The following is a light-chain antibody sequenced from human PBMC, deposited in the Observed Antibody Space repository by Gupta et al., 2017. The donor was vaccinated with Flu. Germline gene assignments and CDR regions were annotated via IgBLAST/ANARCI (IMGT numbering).Light chain of an antibody. CDR1: SSDVGGYNY. J-gene: IGLJ3*02. CDR2: DVT. CDR3: CSYAGSFWV. V-gene: IGLV2-11*01. Sequence: QSALTQPRSVSGSPGPSVTISCTGTSSDVGGYNYVSWYQKHPGKAPKLMIYDVTKRPSGVPDRFSGSKSDNTASLTISGLQAEDEADYYCCSYAGSFWVFGGGTKLTVL.